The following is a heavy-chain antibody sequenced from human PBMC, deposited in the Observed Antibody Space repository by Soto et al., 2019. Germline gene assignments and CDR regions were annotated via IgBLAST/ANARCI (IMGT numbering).Heavy chain of an antibody. CDR3: ARQSVDWNRRSMWFDP. J-gene: IGHJ5*02. Sequence: QLQLQESGPGLVKPSETLSLTCTVSGGSISSSSYYWGWIRQPPGEGLECIGSIYYSGSTYYNPSLKSRVTISVDTSKNQFSLKLSSVTAADTAVYYCARQSVDWNRRSMWFDPWGQGTLVTVSS. V-gene: IGHV4-39*01. CDR2: IYYSGST. D-gene: IGHD1-1*01. CDR1: GGSISSSSYY.